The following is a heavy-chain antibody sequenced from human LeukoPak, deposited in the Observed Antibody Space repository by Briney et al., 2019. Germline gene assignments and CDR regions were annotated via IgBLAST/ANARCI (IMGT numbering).Heavy chain of an antibody. CDR3: ARDSPISGYDPPSVDY. J-gene: IGHJ4*02. Sequence: ASVKVSCKVSGYTLTELSMHWVRQAPGKGLEWMGGFDPEDGETIYAQKFQGRVTMTEDTSTDTAYMELSSLRSEDTAVYCCARDSPISGYDPPSVDYWGQGTLVIVSS. CDR2: FDPEDGET. V-gene: IGHV1-24*01. D-gene: IGHD5-12*01. CDR1: GYTLTELS.